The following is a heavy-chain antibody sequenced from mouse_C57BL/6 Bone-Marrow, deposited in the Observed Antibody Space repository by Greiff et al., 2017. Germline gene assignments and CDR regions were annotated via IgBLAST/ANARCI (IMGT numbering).Heavy chain of an antibody. D-gene: IGHD1-1*01. J-gene: IGHJ4*01. CDR3: ARGCYGSSYPYYAMDD. CDR1: GFNIKNTY. CDR2: IGHANGNT. Sequence: EVQLQQSVAELVRPGASVKLSCTASGFNIKNTYLHWVKQRPDKGLEWIGRIGHANGNTKYAPPVPGKATITADTFSNTAYLQLSSLTSEYTAIDYCARGCYGSSYPYYAMDDWGQGTSVTVSS. V-gene: IGHV14-3*01.